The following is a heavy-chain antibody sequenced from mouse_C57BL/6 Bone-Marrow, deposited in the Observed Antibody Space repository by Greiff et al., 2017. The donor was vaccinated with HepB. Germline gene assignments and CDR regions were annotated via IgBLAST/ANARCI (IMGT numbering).Heavy chain of an antibody. V-gene: IGHV1-82*01. CDR2: IYPGDGDT. D-gene: IGHD3-3*01. J-gene: IGHJ4*01. CDR3: ARMRACGVGYAMDY. Sequence: QVQLKESGPELVKPGASVKISCKASGYAFSSSWMNWVKQRPGKGLEWIGRIYPGDGDTNYNGKFKGKATLTADKSSSTAYMQLSSLTSEDSAVYFCARMRACGVGYAMDYWGQGTSVTVSS. CDR1: GYAFSSSW.